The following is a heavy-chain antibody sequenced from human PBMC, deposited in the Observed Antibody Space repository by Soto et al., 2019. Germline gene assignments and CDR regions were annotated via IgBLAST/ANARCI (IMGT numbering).Heavy chain of an antibody. Sequence: ASVTVSCKASGYSFTSYAMHWVRQAPGQRLEWMGWINAGNGNTKYSQKFQGRVTITRDTSASTAYMELSSLRSEDTAMYYCARAVAVPASCDYWGQGTLVTVSS. CDR3: ARAVAVPASCDY. V-gene: IGHV1-3*01. J-gene: IGHJ4*02. CDR1: GYSFTSYA. CDR2: INAGNGNT. D-gene: IGHD6-19*01.